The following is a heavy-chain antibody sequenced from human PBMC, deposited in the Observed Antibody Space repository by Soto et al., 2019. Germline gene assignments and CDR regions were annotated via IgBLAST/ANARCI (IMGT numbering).Heavy chain of an antibody. V-gene: IGHV3-21*01. Sequence: PGGSLRLSCAASGFTFSSYSMNWGRQAPGKGLEWVSSISSSSSYIYYADSVKGRFTISRDNAKNSLYLQMNSLRAEDTAVYYCARVPLRRSSADYFDYWGQGTLVTVSS. CDR2: ISSSSSYI. CDR1: GFTFSSYS. D-gene: IGHD3-10*01. J-gene: IGHJ4*02. CDR3: ARVPLRRSSADYFDY.